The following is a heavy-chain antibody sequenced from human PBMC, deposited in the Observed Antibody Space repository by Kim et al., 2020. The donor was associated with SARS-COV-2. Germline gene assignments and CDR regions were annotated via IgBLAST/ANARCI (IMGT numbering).Heavy chain of an antibody. J-gene: IGHJ6*02. V-gene: IGHV4-39*01. D-gene: IGHD1-26*01. CDR3: ASVLVGATFYYYYYGMDV. Sequence: KSRVTISVDTSKNQFSLKLSSVTAADTAVYYCASVLVGATFYYYYYGMDVWGQGTTVTVSS.